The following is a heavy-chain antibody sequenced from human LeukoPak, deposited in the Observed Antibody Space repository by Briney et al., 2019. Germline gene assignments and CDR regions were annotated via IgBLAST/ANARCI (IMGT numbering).Heavy chain of an antibody. CDR3: ARFPTVTTTMQIYYYYGMDV. J-gene: IGHJ6*02. CDR1: GFTFSSYA. V-gene: IGHV3-7*01. D-gene: IGHD4-17*01. CDR2: IKQDGSEK. Sequence: GGSLRLSCAASGFTFSSYAMHWVRQAPGKGLEWVANIKQDGSEKYYVDSVKGRFTISRDNAKNSLYLQMNSLRAEDTAVYYCARFPTVTTTMQIYYYYGMDVWGQGTTVTVSS.